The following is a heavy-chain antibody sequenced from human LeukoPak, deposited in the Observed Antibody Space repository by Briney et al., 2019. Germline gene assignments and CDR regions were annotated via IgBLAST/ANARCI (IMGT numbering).Heavy chain of an antibody. CDR2: IYHSGST. V-gene: IGHV4-4*02. Sequence: KPSGTLSLTCAVSGGSISSSNWWSWVRPPPGKGLEWIGEIYHSGSTNYNPSLKSRVTISVDNSKNQFSLKLSSVTAADTAMYYCAVTYYDILTGLPLFDLWGQGTLVTVSS. J-gene: IGHJ5*02. CDR3: AVTYYDILTGLPLFDL. D-gene: IGHD3-9*01. CDR1: GGSISSSNW.